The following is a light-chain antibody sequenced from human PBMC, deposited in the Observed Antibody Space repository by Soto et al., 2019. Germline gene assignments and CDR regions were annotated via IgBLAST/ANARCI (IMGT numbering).Light chain of an antibody. V-gene: IGKV3-20*01. CDR1: QSLYSSY. CDR3: QQYGSSFLT. J-gene: IGKJ4*02. Sequence: EIVLTQSPGTLSLSPGERATLSCRASQSLYSSYLAWYPQKPGQAPRVXIYGASRRATGIQDRFSGSGAGTDFTRTISRLEPEDFAVDYCQQYGSSFLTFGGGTKVDIK. CDR2: GAS.